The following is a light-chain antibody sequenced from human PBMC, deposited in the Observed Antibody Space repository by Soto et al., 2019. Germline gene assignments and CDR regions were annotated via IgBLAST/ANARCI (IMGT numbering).Light chain of an antibody. V-gene: IGKV1-39*01. CDR3: QQTFRTPHT. CDR1: QTIGNY. CDR2: STS. Sequence: DIQMTQSPASLSASVGDRVTVTCRASQTIGNYLNWYQQKPGAAPRLLIYSTSALESGVPSRFSGRKLGADYTLTFSSLQPADFAIYYCQQTFRTPHTFGQGTKLDIK. J-gene: IGKJ2*01.